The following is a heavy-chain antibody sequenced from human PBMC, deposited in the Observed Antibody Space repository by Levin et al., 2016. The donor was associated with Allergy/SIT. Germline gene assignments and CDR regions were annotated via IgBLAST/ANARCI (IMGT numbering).Heavy chain of an antibody. V-gene: IGHV4-4*02. CDR3: ARGSRPGYYYYYGMDV. CDR1: GGSISSSNW. J-gene: IGHJ6*02. Sequence: SETLSLTCAVSGGSISSSNWWSWVRQPPGKGLEWIGEIYHSGSTNYNPSLKSRVTISVDKSKNQFSLQLNSVTPEDTAVYYCARGSRPGYYYYYGMDVWGQGTTVTVSS. D-gene: IGHD6-6*01. CDR2: IYHSGST.